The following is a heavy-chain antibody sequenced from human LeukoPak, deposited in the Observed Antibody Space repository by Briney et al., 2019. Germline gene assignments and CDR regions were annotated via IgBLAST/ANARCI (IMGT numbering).Heavy chain of an antibody. CDR3: AREGRHCAGDCYSFDS. V-gene: IGHV1-2*02. Sequence: GASVKVSCKASAYTFTDSYMHWVRQAPGQGLEYLAWINLKSGDTKYAQKFQGRVSMTRDTSIYTAYMDLRSLTSDDTAVYYCAREGRHCAGDCYSFDSWGQGTLVTVSS. J-gene: IGHJ4*02. CDR1: AYTFTDSY. CDR2: INLKSGDT. D-gene: IGHD2-21*02.